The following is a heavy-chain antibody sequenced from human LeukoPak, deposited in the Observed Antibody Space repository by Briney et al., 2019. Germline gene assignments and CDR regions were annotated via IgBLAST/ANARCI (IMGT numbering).Heavy chain of an antibody. CDR1: GFTFSSYT. Sequence: QPGRSLRLSCSASGFTFSSYTMHWVRQAPGKGLEYVSAISSNGGSTYYADSVKSRFTISRDNSKNTLYLQLRTLRTEDTAVYYCVKPPYSSSWYPFDYWGQGTLVTVSS. V-gene: IGHV3-64D*06. CDR2: ISSNGGST. D-gene: IGHD6-13*01. J-gene: IGHJ4*02. CDR3: VKPPYSSSWYPFDY.